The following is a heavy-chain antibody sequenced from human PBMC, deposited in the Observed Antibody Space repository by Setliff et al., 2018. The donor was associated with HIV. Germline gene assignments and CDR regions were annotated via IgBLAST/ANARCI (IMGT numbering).Heavy chain of an antibody. Sequence: LTCAVSGDSVSRYSWNWIRQAPGKGLEWIGYVYSSGETNYNPSLKNRVTMSTDTSKNQFSLNLYSATAADTAVYFCARRTLQDSTITTSNWFDSWGQGTLVTVSS. CDR3: ARRTLQDSTITTSNWFDS. CDR1: GDSVSRYS. CDR2: VYSSGET. D-gene: IGHD3-10*01. J-gene: IGHJ5*01. V-gene: IGHV4-4*09.